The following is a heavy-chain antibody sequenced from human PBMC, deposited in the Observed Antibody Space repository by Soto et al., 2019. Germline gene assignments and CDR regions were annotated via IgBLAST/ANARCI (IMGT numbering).Heavy chain of an antibody. Sequence: ASLKVSCNASGYTFTSYDINWVRQATGQGLYWMGWMNPNSGNTGYAKKFQGRVTMTRNTSISTAYMELSRMRSEETAVYYCARGRITIFGVDFDXWGQGTLGTVSX. D-gene: IGHD3-3*01. CDR1: GYTFTSYD. CDR2: MNPNSGNT. J-gene: IGHJ4*02. CDR3: ARGRITIFGVDFDX. V-gene: IGHV1-8*01.